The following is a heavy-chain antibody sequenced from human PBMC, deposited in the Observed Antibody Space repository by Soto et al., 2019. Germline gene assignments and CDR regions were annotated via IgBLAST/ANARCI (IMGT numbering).Heavy chain of an antibody. CDR3: AKGWDFWSVEVSGIDY. Sequence: QVQLVESGGGVVQPGRSLRLSCAAAGFSFSSYGMYWVRQAPSKRLEWVAVISYDGSNKYYADSVKGRFTISRDNSKNTLYLQMNSLRAEDTAGYYCAKGWDFWSVEVSGIDYWGQGTLVTVSS. V-gene: IGHV3-30*18. D-gene: IGHD3-3*01. CDR2: ISYDGSNK. CDR1: GFSFSSYG. J-gene: IGHJ4*02.